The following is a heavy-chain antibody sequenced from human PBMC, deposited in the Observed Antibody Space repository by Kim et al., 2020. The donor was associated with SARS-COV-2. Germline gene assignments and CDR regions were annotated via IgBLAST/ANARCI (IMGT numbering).Heavy chain of an antibody. CDR3: ASCWGGPPYDYYGMDV. D-gene: IGHD3-16*01. V-gene: IGHV3-7*03. Sequence: GGSLRLSCAASGFTFSSYWMSWVRQAPGKGLEWVANIKQDGSEKYYVYSVKGRFTISRDNAKNSLYLQMNSLRAEDTAVYYCASCWGGPPYDYYGMDVWGQGTTVTVSS. CDR2: IKQDGSEK. CDR1: GFTFSSYW. J-gene: IGHJ6*02.